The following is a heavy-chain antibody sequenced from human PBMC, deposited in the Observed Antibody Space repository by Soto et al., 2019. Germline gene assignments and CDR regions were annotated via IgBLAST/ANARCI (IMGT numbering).Heavy chain of an antibody. CDR2: INHSGST. CDR1: GGSFSGYY. Sequence: QVQLQQWGAGLLKPSETLSLTCAVYGGSFSGYYWSWIRQPPGKGLEWIGEINHSGSTNYNPSLKRRVTISVDTSKNQFSLKLSSVTAADTAVYYCAGDSSSGSDEAFDIWGQGTMVTVSS. J-gene: IGHJ3*02. V-gene: IGHV4-34*01. D-gene: IGHD1-26*01. CDR3: AGDSSSGSDEAFDI.